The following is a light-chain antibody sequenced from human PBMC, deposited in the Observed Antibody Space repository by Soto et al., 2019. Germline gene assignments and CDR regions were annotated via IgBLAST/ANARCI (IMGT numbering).Light chain of an antibody. J-gene: IGKJ1*01. CDR2: DAS. CDR3: QQYNNWLWT. Sequence: EIVMTQSPATLSVSPGERATLSCRASQSVSSNLAWYQQKPGQAPRLLIYDASTRATGVPARFSGSGSGTDFTLTISRLQSEDFAVYSCQQYNNWLWTFGQGTKVEIK. CDR1: QSVSSN. V-gene: IGKV3-15*01.